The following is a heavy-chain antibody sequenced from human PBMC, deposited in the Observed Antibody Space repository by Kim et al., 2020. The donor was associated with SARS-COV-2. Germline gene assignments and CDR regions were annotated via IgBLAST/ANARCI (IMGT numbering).Heavy chain of an antibody. CDR2: MNPNSGNT. V-gene: IGHV1-8*01. Sequence: ASVKVSCKASGYTFTSYDINWVRQATGQGLEWMGWMNPNSGNTGYAQKFQGRVTMTRNTSISTAYMELSILRSEDTAVYYCARGLLVRGIFYYYYYMDVWGKGTTVTVSS. J-gene: IGHJ6*03. CDR1: GYTFTSYD. D-gene: IGHD3-10*01. CDR3: ARGLLVRGIFYYYYYMDV.